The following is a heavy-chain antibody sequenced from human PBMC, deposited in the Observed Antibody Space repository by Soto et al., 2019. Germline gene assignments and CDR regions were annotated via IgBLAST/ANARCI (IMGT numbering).Heavy chain of an antibody. D-gene: IGHD6-13*01. Sequence: QVRLVESGGGVVQPGRSLRLSCAASAFTFSTFPMHWVRQAPGKGLEWLAVISYDGGNKQYADSVKGRFTISRDNGENTLSLQMNRLRTEDTAVYYRARGLSSSWYFPLGYWGQGTLVTVSS. CDR1: AFTFSTFP. CDR3: ARGLSSSWYFPLGY. CDR2: ISYDGGNK. J-gene: IGHJ4*02. V-gene: IGHV3-30-3*01.